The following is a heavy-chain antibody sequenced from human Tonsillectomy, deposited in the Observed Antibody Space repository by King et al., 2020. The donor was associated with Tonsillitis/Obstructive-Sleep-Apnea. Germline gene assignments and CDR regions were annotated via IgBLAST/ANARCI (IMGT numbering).Heavy chain of an antibody. CDR1: GGSISSYY. CDR3: AREGAVMSAFDI. CDR2: IDYSGST. Sequence: HVQLQESGPGLVKPSETLSLTCTVSGGSISSYYWNWIRQPPGKGLEWIGYIDYSGSTNYNPSLKSRVTISVDTSKKQFSLRLNSVTAADTAVYYCAREGAVMSAFDIWGQGTMVTVSS. V-gene: IGHV4-59*01. D-gene: IGHD2-8*01. J-gene: IGHJ3*02.